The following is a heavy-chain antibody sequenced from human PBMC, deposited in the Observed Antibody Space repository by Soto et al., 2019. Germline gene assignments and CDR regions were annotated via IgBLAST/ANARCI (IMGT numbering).Heavy chain of an antibody. CDR3: AKPTKGSSWYYYGTDV. CDR1: GGTFSSYA. CDR2: IIPIFGTA. D-gene: IGHD6-13*01. J-gene: IGHJ6*02. V-gene: IGHV1-69*01. Sequence: QGQLVQSGAEVKKPGSSLKVSCKASGGTFSSYAISWVRQAPGQGLEWMGGIIPIFGTANYAQKFQGRVTIIADESTSTAYMELSSLRSEDTAVYYCAKPTKGSSWYYYGTDVWGQGTTVTVSS.